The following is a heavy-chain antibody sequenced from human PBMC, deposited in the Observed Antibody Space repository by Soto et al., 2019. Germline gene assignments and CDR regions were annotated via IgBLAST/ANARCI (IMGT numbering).Heavy chain of an antibody. V-gene: IGHV1-3*01. CDR2: INAGNGNT. CDR3: ARDRNVLRFLDRDVYYLDV. J-gene: IGHJ6*03. Sequence: ASVKVSCKAPGYTFTSYAMHWVRQAPGQRLERMGWINAGNGNTKYSQKFQGRVTITRDTSASTAYMELSSLRSEDTAVYYCARDRNVLRFLDRDVYYLDVWGKGTTGTVSS. CDR1: GYTFTSYA. D-gene: IGHD3-3*01.